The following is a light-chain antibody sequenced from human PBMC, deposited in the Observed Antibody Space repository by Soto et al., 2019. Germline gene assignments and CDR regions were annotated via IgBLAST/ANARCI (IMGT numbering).Light chain of an antibody. Sequence: EIVMTQSPATPSVSPGERATLSCRASQSVSSSLAWYQKKPGQAPRLLIYGASTRAPGIPDRFSGSGSGTEFTLTISSLQSEDFAVYYCQQYNNWWTFGQGTRVEIK. CDR1: QSVSSS. V-gene: IGKV3-15*01. J-gene: IGKJ1*01. CDR2: GAS. CDR3: QQYNNWWT.